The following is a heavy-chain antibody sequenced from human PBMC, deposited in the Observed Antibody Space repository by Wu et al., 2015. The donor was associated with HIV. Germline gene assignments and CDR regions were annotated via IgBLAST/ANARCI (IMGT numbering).Heavy chain of an antibody. CDR1: GYTFNTKD. J-gene: IGHJ4*02. Sequence: QVQLVQSGAEVKKPGSSVKVSCKASGYTFNTKDINWVRQATGQGLEWMGWMNPNSGNTGYAQKFQGRVTMTRNTSISTAYMELRSLRSEDMAVYYCARGRIAVAGTSFDYVGPGNPGPPSPQ. CDR2: MNPNSGNT. CDR3: ARGRIAVAGTSFDY. D-gene: IGHD6-19*01. V-gene: IGHV1-8*01.